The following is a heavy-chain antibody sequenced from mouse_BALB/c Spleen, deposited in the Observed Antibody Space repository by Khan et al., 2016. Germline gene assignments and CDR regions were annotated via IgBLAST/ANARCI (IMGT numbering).Heavy chain of an antibody. CDR2: TNTYSGQS. V-gene: IGHV9-3-1*01. CDR3: ERSRYAYGTSRYVDV. Sequence: QIQLVQSGPELQKPGKTVKISCKASGYTFTNYGMNWVKQAPGKGLKWMGGTNTYSGQSTYAVDLKGRVAVSWETSAHTVYLQINHLKNEDTASSCSERSRYAYGTSRYVDVWGAGTTVTVSS. J-gene: IGHJ1*01. D-gene: IGHD1-1*01. CDR1: GYTFTNYG.